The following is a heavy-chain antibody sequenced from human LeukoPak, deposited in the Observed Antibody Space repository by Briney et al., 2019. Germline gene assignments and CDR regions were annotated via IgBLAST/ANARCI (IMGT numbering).Heavy chain of an antibody. CDR3: ARSYGSGSYPSL. CDR2: IYSGGST. V-gene: IGHV3-53*01. D-gene: IGHD3-10*01. CDR1: GFMFSDSA. J-gene: IGHJ6*02. Sequence: PGGSLRLSCAASGFMFSDSAMSWVRQAPGKGLEWVSVIYSGGSTYLADSVKGRFTISRDNSKNTLYLQMNSLRAEDTAVYYCARSYGSGSYPSLWGQGTTVTVSS.